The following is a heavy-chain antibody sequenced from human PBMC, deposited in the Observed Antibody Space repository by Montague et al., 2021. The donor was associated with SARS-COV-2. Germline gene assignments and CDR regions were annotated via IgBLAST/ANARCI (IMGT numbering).Heavy chain of an antibody. V-gene: IGHV4-34*01. CDR2: INHYGST. CDR3: ARGLPVTTLFYYYGMDD. Sequence: SETLSLTCAAYGGSFSGNYCSWIRQPAGKGLEWIGEINHYGSTNXNPXLKSRVTMSVDTSKNQFSLKLRSVTAADTAVYYCARGLPVTTLFYYYGMDDWGQGTTVTVSS. CDR1: GGSFSGNY. D-gene: IGHD4-11*01. J-gene: IGHJ6*02.